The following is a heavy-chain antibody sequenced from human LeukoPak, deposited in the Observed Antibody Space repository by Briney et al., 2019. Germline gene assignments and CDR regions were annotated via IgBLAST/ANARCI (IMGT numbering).Heavy chain of an antibody. CDR1: GGSISSSAYY. J-gene: IGHJ5*02. CDR2: IYYTGSP. D-gene: IGHD2-2*01. CDR3: VRYTSPNWFDP. V-gene: IGHV4-39*02. Sequence: PSETQSLTCTVSGGSISSSAYYWGWVRQPPGKGLELIGSIYYTGSPYCNPSLKSRVTISVDTSRNHFSLRLSSVTAADTAIYYCVRYTSPNWFDPWGLGTLVTVSS.